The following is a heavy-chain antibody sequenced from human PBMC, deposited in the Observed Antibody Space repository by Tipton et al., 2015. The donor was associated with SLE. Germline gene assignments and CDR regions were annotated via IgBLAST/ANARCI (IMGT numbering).Heavy chain of an antibody. CDR1: GFSFSSYW. J-gene: IGHJ3*02. Sequence: SLRLSCAASGFSFSSYWMSWVRQAPGRGLEWVSGISGTGSSAYCADSVRGRFTISRDNSKNTLYLQMNSLRAEDTAFYYCASLQWELSSFDIWGQGTMVTVSS. D-gene: IGHD1-26*01. V-gene: IGHV3-23*01. CDR2: ISGTGSSA. CDR3: ASLQWELSSFDI.